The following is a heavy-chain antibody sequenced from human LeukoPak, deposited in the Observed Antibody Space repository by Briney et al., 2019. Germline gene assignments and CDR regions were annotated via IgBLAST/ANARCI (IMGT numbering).Heavy chain of an antibody. V-gene: IGHV7-4-1*02. Sequence: ASVKVSCKASGYTFTSSAMNWVRQAPGQGLEWMGWINTNTGNPMYAQGFTGRFVFSLDTSVSTAYLQITSLKAEDTAVYYCARQDFDSSGSIRGFDYWGQGTLVTVSS. CDR2: INTNTGNP. CDR1: GYTFTSSA. CDR3: ARQDFDSSGSIRGFDY. D-gene: IGHD3-22*01. J-gene: IGHJ4*02.